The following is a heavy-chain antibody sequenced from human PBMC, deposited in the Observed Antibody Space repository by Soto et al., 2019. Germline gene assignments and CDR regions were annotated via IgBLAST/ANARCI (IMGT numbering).Heavy chain of an antibody. J-gene: IGHJ4*02. CDR3: ARLVVAAGTNY. CDR1: GFTFSIYA. V-gene: IGHV3-23*01. CDR2: IGASGGTT. Sequence: GGSLRLSCAASGFTFSIYAMSWVRQAPGKGLEWVSSIGASGGTTYYPDSVKGRFTISRDNSKNTLHLQMNSLRVEDTAVYYCARLVVAAGTNYWGPGTLVTVSS. D-gene: IGHD2-15*01.